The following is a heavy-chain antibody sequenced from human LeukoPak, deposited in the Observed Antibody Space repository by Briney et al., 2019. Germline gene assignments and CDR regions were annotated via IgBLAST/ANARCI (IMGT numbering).Heavy chain of an antibody. V-gene: IGHV3-30*04. D-gene: IGHD3-3*01. J-gene: IGHJ6*03. CDR1: GFTFSSYA. CDR3: ARVAPGITIFGVVGYYMDV. Sequence: GGSLRLSCAASGFTFSSYAMHWVRQAPGKGLEWVAVISYDGSNKYYADSVKGRFTISRDNSKNTLYLQMNSLRAEDTAVYYCARVAPGITIFGVVGYYMDVWGKGTTVTVSS. CDR2: ISYDGSNK.